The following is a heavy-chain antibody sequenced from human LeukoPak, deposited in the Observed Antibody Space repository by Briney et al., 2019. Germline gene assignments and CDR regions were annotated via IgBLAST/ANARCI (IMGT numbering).Heavy chain of an antibody. V-gene: IGHV1-2*02. CDR2: INPNSGGT. Sequence: GASVKVSCKASGYTFTGYYMHWVRQAPGQGLEWMGWINPNSGGTNYAQKFQGRVTMTRDTSISTAYMELSRLRSDDTAVYYCARELRRITMVRGPQNPGWFDPWGQGTLVTVSS. CDR1: GYTFTGYY. J-gene: IGHJ5*02. D-gene: IGHD3-10*01. CDR3: ARELRRITMVRGPQNPGWFDP.